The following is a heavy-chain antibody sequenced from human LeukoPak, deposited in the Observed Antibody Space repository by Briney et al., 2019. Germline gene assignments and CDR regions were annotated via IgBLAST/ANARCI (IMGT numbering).Heavy chain of an antibody. J-gene: IGHJ4*02. CDR3: AKDRTAARPYYFDY. Sequence: GGSLRLSCAASGFSFSSYAMSWVRQAPGKGLEWVSAISGSGGSTYYADSVKGRFTISRDNSKNTLYLQMNSLRAEDTAIYYCAKDRTAARPYYFDYWGQGTLVTVSS. D-gene: IGHD6-6*01. CDR2: ISGSGGST. CDR1: GFSFSSYA. V-gene: IGHV3-23*01.